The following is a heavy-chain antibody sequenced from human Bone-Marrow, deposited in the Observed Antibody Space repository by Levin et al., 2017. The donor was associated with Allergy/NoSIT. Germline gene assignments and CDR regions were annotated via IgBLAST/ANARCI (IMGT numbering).Heavy chain of an antibody. CDR1: GYTFTSYD. D-gene: IGHD6-19*01. CDR3: AREYSSGWYVSWVGYYYYGMDV. J-gene: IGHJ6*02. CDR2: MNPNSGNT. Sequence: ASVKVSCKASGYTFTSYDINWVRQATGQGLEWMGWMNPNSGNTGYAQKFQGRVTMTRNTSISTAYMELSSLRSEDTAVYYCAREYSSGWYVSWVGYYYYGMDVWGQGTTVTVSS. V-gene: IGHV1-8*01.